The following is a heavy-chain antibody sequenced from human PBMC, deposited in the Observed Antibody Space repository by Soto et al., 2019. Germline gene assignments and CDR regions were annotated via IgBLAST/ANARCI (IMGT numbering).Heavy chain of an antibody. V-gene: IGHV3-30-3*01. CDR3: ARVVYFDRSAYGL. CDR1: GFTFSSYA. J-gene: IGHJ3*01. CDR2: ISYDGSNK. D-gene: IGHD3-22*01. Sequence: PGGSLRLSCAASGFTFSSYAMHWVRQAPGKGLEWVAVISYDGSNKYYADSVKGRFTISRDNSKNTLYLQMNSLRAEDTAVYYCARVVYFDRSAYGLWGQGTMVTVSS.